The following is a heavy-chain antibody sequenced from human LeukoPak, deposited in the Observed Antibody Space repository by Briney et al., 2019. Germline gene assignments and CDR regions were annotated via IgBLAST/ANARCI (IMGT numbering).Heavy chain of an antibody. CDR1: GGSISSYY. J-gene: IGHJ6*03. Sequence: SETLSLTCTVSGGSISSYYWSWIRQPPGKGLEWIGYIYYSGSTNYNPSLKSRVTISVDTSKNQFSLKLSSVTAADTAVYYCASAYYYYYMDVWGKGTTVTVSS. CDR2: IYYSGST. V-gene: IGHV4-59*01. CDR3: ASAYYYYYMDV.